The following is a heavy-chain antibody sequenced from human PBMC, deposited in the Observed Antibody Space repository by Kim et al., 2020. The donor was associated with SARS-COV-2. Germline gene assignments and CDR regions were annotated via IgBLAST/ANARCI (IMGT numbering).Heavy chain of an antibody. Sequence: SETLSLTCTVSGGSISSYYWSWIRQPPGKGLEWIGYIYYSGSTNYNPSLKSRVTISVDTSKNQFSLKLSSVTAADTAVYYCARVGSRGGIVVVPAYGMD. V-gene: IGHV4-59*01. D-gene: IGHD2-2*01. CDR1: GGSISSYY. J-gene: IGHJ6*01. CDR2: IYYSGST. CDR3: ARVGSRGGIVVVPAYGMD.